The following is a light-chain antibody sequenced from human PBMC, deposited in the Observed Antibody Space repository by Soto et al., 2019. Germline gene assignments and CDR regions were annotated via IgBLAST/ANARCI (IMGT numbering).Light chain of an antibody. Sequence: QSVLTQPPSVSGAPGQRVTISCTGSSSNIGAGYDVHWYQQPPGTAPKLLIYGTSNRPSGVPDRFSGSKSGTSASLAITGLQAEDEADYYCSSYAGSNNVVVGTGPKVPVL. CDR2: GTS. V-gene: IGLV1-40*01. CDR3: SSYAGSNNVV. CDR1: SSNIGAGYD. J-gene: IGLJ1*01.